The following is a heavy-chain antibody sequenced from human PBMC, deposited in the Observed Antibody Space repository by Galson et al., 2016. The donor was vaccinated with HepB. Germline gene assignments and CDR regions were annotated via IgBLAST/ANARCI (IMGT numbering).Heavy chain of an antibody. D-gene: IGHD3-10*01. CDR3: AKDRGARGTWPLFGYGMDV. CDR1: GFIFENFG. CDR2: ISYDGSKK. Sequence: SLRLSCAVSGFIFENFGMHWVRQAPGKGLECVAVISYDGSKKYYADSVKGRLTISRDNSKNMLYLQMNSLRAEDTAVYYCAKDRGARGTWPLFGYGMDVWGQGTTVTVSS. J-gene: IGHJ6*02. V-gene: IGHV3-30*18.